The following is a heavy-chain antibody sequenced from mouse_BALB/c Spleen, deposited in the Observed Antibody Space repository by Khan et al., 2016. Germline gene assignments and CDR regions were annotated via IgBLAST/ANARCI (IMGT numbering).Heavy chain of an antibody. J-gene: IGHJ3*01. V-gene: IGHV8-12*01. Sequence: QVTLKESGPWILQPPQTLSLTRSFSGLSLSTSGMGVSWIRQPSGKVLEWLAHIYWDADKRYNPSLKSRLTISKDTPSNQVFLKITIVDTADTSAYYCAADDSFADWGQGTLVTVSS. CDR3: AADDSFAD. CDR1: GLSLSTSGMG. CDR2: IYWDADK. D-gene: IGHD2-13*01.